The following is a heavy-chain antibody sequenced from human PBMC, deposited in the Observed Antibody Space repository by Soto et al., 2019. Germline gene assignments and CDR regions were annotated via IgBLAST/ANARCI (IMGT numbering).Heavy chain of an antibody. CDR1: GFTSSIYA. CDR3: AKTGGMDPWLPNLDY. CDR2: ISGSGGST. D-gene: IGHD3-16*01. J-gene: IGHJ4*02. V-gene: IGHV3-23*01. Sequence: GESLVLSWLPSGFTSSIYAMSWVRHAPGKGLEWVSAISGSGGSTYYGDSVKGRFTISRDTSKNTLSLQMNSLRAEDTAVYYCAKTGGMDPWLPNLDYWGQGTLVTVSS.